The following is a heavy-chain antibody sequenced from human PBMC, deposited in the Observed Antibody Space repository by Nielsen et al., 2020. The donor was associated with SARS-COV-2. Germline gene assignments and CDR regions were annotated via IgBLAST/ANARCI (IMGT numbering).Heavy chain of an antibody. CDR1: GFTFINFG. J-gene: IGHJ4*02. Sequence: GESLKISCAASGFTFINFGMHWVRQAPGKGLEWVAVVSFDGTHKYYGDSVKGRFTISRDNSKNTVYLQMNSLRPEDTAAYYCARDRDRGIVATIVDYWGQGTLVTVSS. V-gene: IGHV3-30*03. CDR3: ARDRDRGIVATIVDY. CDR2: VSFDGTHK. D-gene: IGHD5-12*01.